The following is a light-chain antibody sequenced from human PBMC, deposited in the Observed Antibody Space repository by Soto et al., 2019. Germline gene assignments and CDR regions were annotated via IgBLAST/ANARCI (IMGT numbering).Light chain of an antibody. J-gene: IGKJ3*01. CDR2: LGS. V-gene: IGKV2-28*01. CDR3: MQALQTPIT. CDR1: QSLLHSNGYNY. Sequence: DIVMTQSPLSLPVTPGEPASISCRSSQSLLHSNGYNYLDWYLQKPRQSPQLLIYLGSNRASGVPDRFSGSVSGTNFTLKISRVEAEDVGVYYCMQALQTPITFGPGTKVDIK.